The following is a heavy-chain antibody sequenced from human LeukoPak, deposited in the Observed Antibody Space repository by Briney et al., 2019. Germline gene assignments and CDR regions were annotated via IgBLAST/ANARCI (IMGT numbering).Heavy chain of an antibody. D-gene: IGHD3-3*01. CDR2: INSGSSTI. V-gene: IGHV3-48*01. Sequence: QTGGSLRLSCAASGFTFSSCSMNWVRQAPGKGLEWVSYINSGSSTIYYADSVKGRFTISRDNAKNSLYLQMNSLRAEDTAVYYCARGFWSGYQNFDYWGQGTLVTVSS. CDR3: ARGFWSGYQNFDY. CDR1: GFTFSSCS. J-gene: IGHJ4*02.